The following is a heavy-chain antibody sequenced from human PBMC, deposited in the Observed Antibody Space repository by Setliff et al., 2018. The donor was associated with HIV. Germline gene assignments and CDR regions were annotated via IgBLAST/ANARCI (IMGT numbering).Heavy chain of an antibody. V-gene: IGHV4-39*07. Sequence: SETLSLTCSVSGGSISSSSYFWGWIRQPPGKGLEWIATVYYSGSTYDNPSLKSRVTLSIDTSKNRFSLNLTSVTAADTAMYYCARVPGYSSGTSYMDVWGKGTTVTVSS. CDR2: VYYSGST. J-gene: IGHJ6*03. D-gene: IGHD6-19*01. CDR3: ARVPGYSSGTSYMDV. CDR1: GGSISSSSYF.